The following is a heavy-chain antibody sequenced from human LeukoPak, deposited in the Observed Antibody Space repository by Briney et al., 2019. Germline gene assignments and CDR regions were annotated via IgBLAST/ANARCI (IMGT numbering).Heavy chain of an antibody. CDR1: GFTFSDYY. D-gene: IGHD3-22*01. CDR2: ISSSGSTI. J-gene: IGHJ4*02. CDR3: ARERGSYYDSSGYYYFDY. Sequence: GGSLRLSCAASGFTFSDYYMSALRQAPAKGLEWVSYISSSGSTIYYADSVKGRFTISRDNAKNSLYLQMNSLRAEDTAVYYCARERGSYYDSSGYYYFDYWGQGTLVTVSS. V-gene: IGHV3-11*04.